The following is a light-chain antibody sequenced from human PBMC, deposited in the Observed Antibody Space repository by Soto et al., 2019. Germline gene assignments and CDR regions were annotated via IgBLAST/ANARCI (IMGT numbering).Light chain of an antibody. CDR2: GAS. J-gene: IGKJ1*01. CDR3: QQYNNWPRT. V-gene: IGKV3-15*01. Sequence: EIVMTQSPATLSLSAGEGATLSCRASQGIGSTLAWYKQKPGQAPRLPSYGASTRATGIPARFSGSESGTEFTLTISSLKSEDFEVYYCQQYNNWPRTFGQGTKVDIK. CDR1: QGIGST.